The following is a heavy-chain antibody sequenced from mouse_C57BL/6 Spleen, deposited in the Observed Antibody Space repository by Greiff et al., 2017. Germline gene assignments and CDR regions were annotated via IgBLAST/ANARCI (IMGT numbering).Heavy chain of an antibody. CDR1: GYTFTSYW. D-gene: IGHD3-2*02. CDR2: IDPSDSYT. J-gene: IGHJ2*01. Sequence: VQLQQPGAELVKPGASVKLSCKASGYTFTSYWMQWVKQRPGQGLEWIGEIDPSDSYTNYNQKFKGKATLTVDTSSSTAYMQLSSPTSEDSADYYSARAAAQATVDYWGQGTTLTVAS. V-gene: IGHV1-50*01. CDR3: ARAAAQATVDY.